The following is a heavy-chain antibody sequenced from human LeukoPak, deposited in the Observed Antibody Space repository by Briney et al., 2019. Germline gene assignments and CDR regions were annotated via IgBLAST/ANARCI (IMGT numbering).Heavy chain of an antibody. Sequence: GGSLRLSCAASGFTFSSYWMHWVRQAPGKGLVWVSRINSDGSSTSYADSVKGRFTISRDNAKNTLYLQMNSLRAEDTAVYYCAKETADQWLVFGFDYWGQGTLVTVSS. D-gene: IGHD6-19*01. CDR2: INSDGSST. CDR3: AKETADQWLVFGFDY. J-gene: IGHJ4*02. CDR1: GFTFSSYW. V-gene: IGHV3-74*01.